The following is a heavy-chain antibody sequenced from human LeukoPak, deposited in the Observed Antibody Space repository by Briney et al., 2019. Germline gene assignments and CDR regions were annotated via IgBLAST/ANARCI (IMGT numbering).Heavy chain of an antibody. CDR2: IVGSGAAT. D-gene: IGHD3-3*01. V-gene: IGHV3-23*01. CDR3: AKELDSNFWSGRHAAFGS. J-gene: IGHJ4*02. Sequence: PGGSLRLSCAASGFTFSSYAMDWVRQAPGKGLEWVSGIVGSGAATNYADSVKGRFVISRDNSKNTLYLQMNSLRAEDTAVYYCAKELDSNFWSGRHAAFGSWGQGTLVTVSS. CDR1: GFTFSSYA.